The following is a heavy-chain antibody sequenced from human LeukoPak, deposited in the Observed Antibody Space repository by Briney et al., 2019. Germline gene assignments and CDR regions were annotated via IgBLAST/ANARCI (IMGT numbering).Heavy chain of an antibody. J-gene: IGHJ4*02. V-gene: IGHV1-69*04. Sequence: SVKVSCKASGGTFSSYAISWVRQAPGQGLEWMGRIIPILGIANYAQKFQGRVTITADESTSTAYMELSSLRSEDTAVYYCARSFAYCGGDCYSSDYWGQGTLVTVSS. CDR2: IIPILGIA. CDR1: GGTFSSYA. D-gene: IGHD2-21*01. CDR3: ARSFAYCGGDCYSSDY.